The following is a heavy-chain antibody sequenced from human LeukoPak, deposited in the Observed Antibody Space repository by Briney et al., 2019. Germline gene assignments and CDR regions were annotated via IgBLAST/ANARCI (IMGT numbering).Heavy chain of an antibody. CDR1: GLTVSYNY. D-gene: IGHD3-3*01. Sequence: GGSLRLSCAASGLTVSYNYMSWVGQAPGKGLEWVSIIYRGGSTSYADSVKGRFTISRDISTNTVFLQMNSLRADDTAVYYCARDKSDFPFDAWGQGTLVTVSS. J-gene: IGHJ5*02. CDR3: ARDKSDFPFDA. V-gene: IGHV3-66*01. CDR2: IYRGGST.